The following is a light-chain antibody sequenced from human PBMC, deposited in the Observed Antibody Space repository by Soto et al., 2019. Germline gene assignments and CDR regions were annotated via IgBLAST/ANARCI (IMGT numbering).Light chain of an antibody. CDR3: QSYDSSLSGWV. V-gene: IGLV1-40*01. Sequence: QAVVTQPTSVSGAPGQRVTISCTGSSSNIGAGYDVHWYQQLPGTAPKLLIYGNSNRPSGVPDRFSGSKSGTSASLAITGLQAEDEADYYCQSYDSSLSGWVFGGGTKLT. CDR1: SSNIGAGYD. J-gene: IGLJ3*02. CDR2: GNS.